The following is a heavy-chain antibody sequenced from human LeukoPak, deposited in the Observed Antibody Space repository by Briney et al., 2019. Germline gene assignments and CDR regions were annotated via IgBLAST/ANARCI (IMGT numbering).Heavy chain of an antibody. Sequence: SETLSLTCAVSGYSISSGYYWGWIRQPPGKGLEWIGSITSSGNTYYSPSLKSRVTISIDTSKNQFSLKLNSVTAADTAVYYCARDMIPSCPRQGVGYFDYWGQGTLVTVSS. CDR1: GYSISSGYY. CDR2: ITSSGNT. V-gene: IGHV4-38-2*02. J-gene: IGHJ4*02. D-gene: IGHD3-22*01. CDR3: ARDMIPSCPRQGVGYFDY.